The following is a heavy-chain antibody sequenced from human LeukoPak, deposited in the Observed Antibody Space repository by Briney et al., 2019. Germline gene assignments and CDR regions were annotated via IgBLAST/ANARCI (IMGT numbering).Heavy chain of an antibody. CDR2: VYHTGSP. V-gene: IGHV4-38-2*01. Sequence: PSETLSLTCVVSGYSISNDYYWGWIRQPPGKGLEWIGSVYHTGSPYYNPSLKSRVTISVDTSKNQLSLKLRSVTAADTAVYYCARMRGGGIGYHYYVDVWGKGTTVIVSS. CDR3: ARMRGGGIGYHYYVDV. J-gene: IGHJ6*03. CDR1: GYSISNDYY. D-gene: IGHD2-15*01.